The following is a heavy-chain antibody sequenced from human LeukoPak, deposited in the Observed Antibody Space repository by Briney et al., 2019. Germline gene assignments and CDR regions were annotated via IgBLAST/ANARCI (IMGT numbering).Heavy chain of an antibody. CDR2: IRTGGDT. CDR3: AREENGGVYDDGFDI. Sequence: GGSLRVSCAASGFTVKKNFMYWVRQAPGKGLEWVSVIRTGGDTHYADSVKGRFSISRDDSKNTIYLQMNSLRAEDTAVYYCAREENGGVYDDGFDIWGQGAMVIVSS. D-gene: IGHD5/OR15-5a*01. CDR1: GFTVKKNF. J-gene: IGHJ3*02. V-gene: IGHV3-53*01.